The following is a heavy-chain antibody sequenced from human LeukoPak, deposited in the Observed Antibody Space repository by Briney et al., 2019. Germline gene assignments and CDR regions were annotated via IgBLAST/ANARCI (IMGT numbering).Heavy chain of an antibody. CDR2: MNPNSGNT. V-gene: IGHV1-8*03. CDR1: GYTFTSYD. D-gene: IGHD2-2*02. CDR3: AKGCCSSTSCYMGFDP. J-gene: IGHJ5*02. Sequence: ASVKVSCKAFGYTFTSYDINWVRQATGQGLEWMGWMNPNSGNTGYAQKFQGRVTITRNTSISTAYMELSSLRSEDTAVYYCAKGCCSSTSCYMGFDPWGQGTLVTVSS.